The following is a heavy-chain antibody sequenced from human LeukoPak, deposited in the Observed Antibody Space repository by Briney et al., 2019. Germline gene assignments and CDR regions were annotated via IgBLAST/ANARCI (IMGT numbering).Heavy chain of an antibody. CDR3: ARHYGRGEWLDDY. CDR1: GGSISSSSYY. D-gene: IGHD6-19*01. CDR2: IYYSGST. Sequence: PSETLSLTCTVSGGSISSSSYYWGWIRQPPGKGLEWIGSIYYSGSTYYNPSLKSRVTISVDTSKNQFSLKLSSVTAADTAVYYCARHYGRGEWLDDYWGQGTLVTVSS. J-gene: IGHJ4*02. V-gene: IGHV4-39*01.